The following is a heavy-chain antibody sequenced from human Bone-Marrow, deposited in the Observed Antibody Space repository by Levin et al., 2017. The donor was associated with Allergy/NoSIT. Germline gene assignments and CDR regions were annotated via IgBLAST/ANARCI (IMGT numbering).Heavy chain of an antibody. D-gene: IGHD6-13*01. V-gene: IGHV3-73*01. Sequence: HPGGSLRLSCAASGFAFSDSAIHWVRQASGKGLEWVGRIRSKANSYATVYAASVKGRFTISRDDSKNTAYLQMDSLKTEDTAVYYCTSGIIAAAGTNFDYWGQGTLVTVSS. J-gene: IGHJ4*02. CDR2: IRSKANSYAT. CDR1: GFAFSDSA. CDR3: TSGIIAAAGTNFDY.